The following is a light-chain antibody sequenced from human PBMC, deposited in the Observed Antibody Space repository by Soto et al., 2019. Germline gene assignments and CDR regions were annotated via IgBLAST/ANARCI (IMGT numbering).Light chain of an antibody. Sequence: ETLMTQSPATLSVSPGERATLSCRASQSVNNNLAWYQQKPGQAPRLLIYDASNRATGIPARFSGSGSGTDFTLTISSLEPEDFAVYYCQQRSNWHTFGQGTRLEIK. V-gene: IGKV3D-11*02. CDR1: QSVNNN. CDR3: QQRSNWHT. CDR2: DAS. J-gene: IGKJ5*01.